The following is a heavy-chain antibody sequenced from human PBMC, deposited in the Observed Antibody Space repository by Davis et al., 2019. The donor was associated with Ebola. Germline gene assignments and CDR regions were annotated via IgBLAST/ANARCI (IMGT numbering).Heavy chain of an antibody. CDR1: GLTFSNTA. J-gene: IGHJ5*02. CDR2: TSHISDGI. Sequence: PGGSLRLSCAVSGLTFSNTAMTCVRQAPGKGLEWVAVTSHISDGIYYADSVNGRFTISRDNSKNTLYLQMNSLRAEDTAVYYCAKYCVTSSNCFRQFDHWGQGTLVTVSS. CDR3: AKYCVTSSNCFRQFDH. D-gene: IGHD1-1*01. V-gene: IGHV3-23*01.